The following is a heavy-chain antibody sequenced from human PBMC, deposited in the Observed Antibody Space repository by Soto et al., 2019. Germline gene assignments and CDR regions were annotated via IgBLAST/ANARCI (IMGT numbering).Heavy chain of an antibody. D-gene: IGHD2-15*01. CDR3: ARCPEGSGRSCYSGYDCYCGMDV. J-gene: IGHJ6*02. CDR1: GGSISSDY. CDR2: INHSGST. V-gene: IGHV4-34*01. Sequence: SETLSLTCPVSGGSISSDYWSWIRQPPGKGLEWIGEINHSGSTNYNPSLKSRVTISVDTSKNQFSLKLSSVTAADTAVYYCARCPEGSGRSCYSGYDCYCGMDVWGQGTRVTVSS.